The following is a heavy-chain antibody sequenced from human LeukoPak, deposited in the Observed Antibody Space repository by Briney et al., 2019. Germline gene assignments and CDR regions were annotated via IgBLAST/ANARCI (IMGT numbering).Heavy chain of an antibody. CDR2: IRYDGSNK. CDR1: GFTFSSYG. V-gene: IGHV3-30*02. D-gene: IGHD3-9*01. J-gene: IGHJ4*02. CDR3: AKSSKYYDILTGYYREYYFDY. Sequence: GGSLRLSCAASGFTFSSYGMHWVRQAPGKGLEWVAFIRYDGSNKYYADSVKGRFTISRDNSKNTLYLQMNSQRAEDTAVYYCAKSSKYYDILTGYYREYYFDYWGQGTLVTVSS.